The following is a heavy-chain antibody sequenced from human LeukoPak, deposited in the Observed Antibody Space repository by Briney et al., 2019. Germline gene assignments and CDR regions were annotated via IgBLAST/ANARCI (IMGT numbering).Heavy chain of an antibody. J-gene: IGHJ4*02. CDR3: ARDRLSSGWAYFGY. V-gene: IGHV3-30*04. Sequence: PGRSLRLSCAASGFTFSSYAMHWVRQAPGKGLEWVAVISYEGSNKYYADSVKGRFTISRDNSNNTLYLQMNSLRAEDTAVYYCARDRLSSGWAYFGYWGRGTVVTVS. CDR2: ISYEGSNK. D-gene: IGHD6-19*01. CDR1: GFTFSSYA.